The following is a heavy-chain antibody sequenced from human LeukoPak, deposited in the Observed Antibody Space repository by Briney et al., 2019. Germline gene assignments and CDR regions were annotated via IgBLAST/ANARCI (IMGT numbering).Heavy chain of an antibody. CDR1: GYSFTSYW. Sequence: GESLKISCKGPGYSFTSYWIGWVRQMPGKGLEWMGIIYPGDSDTRYSPSFQGQVTISADKSISTAYLQWSSLKASDTAMYYCARQMVRGVIISGFDYWGQGTLVTVSS. D-gene: IGHD3-10*01. CDR2: IYPGDSDT. J-gene: IGHJ4*02. CDR3: ARQMVRGVIISGFDY. V-gene: IGHV5-51*01.